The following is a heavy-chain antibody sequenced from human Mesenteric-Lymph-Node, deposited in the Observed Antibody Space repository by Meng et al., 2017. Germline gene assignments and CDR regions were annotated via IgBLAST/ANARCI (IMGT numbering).Heavy chain of an antibody. CDR2: INPNSGGT. J-gene: IGHJ4*02. CDR1: GYTFTGYY. D-gene: IGHD3-10*01. V-gene: IGHV1-2*02. Sequence: VQLVETGAEVKKPGASVKVSCKASGYTFTGYYVHWVRQAPGQGLEWMGWINPNSGGTNYAQKFQGRVTMTRDTSTSTAYMELRSLRSEDTAVYYCARDLPYYYGSGSYQDYWGQGTLVTVSS. CDR3: ARDLPYYYGSGSYQDY.